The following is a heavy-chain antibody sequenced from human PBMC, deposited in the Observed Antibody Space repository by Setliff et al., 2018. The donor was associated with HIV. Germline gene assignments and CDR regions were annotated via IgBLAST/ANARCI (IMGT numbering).Heavy chain of an antibody. V-gene: IGHV1-2*06. CDR1: GYSLTGYY. CDR2: INPKSGAT. CDR3: ARKDGVGYCDSNSCYGIGPIDF. J-gene: IGHJ4*02. Sequence: ASVKVSCKASGYSLTGYYVNWVRQAPGQGLEWMGRINPKSGATNLAQKCQGRVTLTRDTSVTTVYMELTSLRSDDTAVYYCARKDGVGYCDSNSCYGIGPIDFWGQGSPVTVSS. D-gene: IGHD2-2*01.